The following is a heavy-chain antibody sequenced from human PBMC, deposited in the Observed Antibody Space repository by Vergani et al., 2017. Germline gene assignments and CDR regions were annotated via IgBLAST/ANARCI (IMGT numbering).Heavy chain of an antibody. Sequence: QLQLQESGPGLVKPSETLYLTCTVSGGSISSSSYYWGWIRQPPGKGLEWIGSIYYSGSTYYNPSLKSRVTISVDTSKNQFSLKLSSVTAADTAVYYCARGDYDFWSGYFDYWGQGTLVTVSS. CDR1: GGSISSSSYY. CDR2: IYYSGST. V-gene: IGHV4-39*07. CDR3: ARGDYDFWSGYFDY. D-gene: IGHD3-3*01. J-gene: IGHJ4*02.